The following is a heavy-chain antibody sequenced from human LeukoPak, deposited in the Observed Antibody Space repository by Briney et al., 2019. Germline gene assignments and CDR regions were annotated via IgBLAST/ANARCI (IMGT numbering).Heavy chain of an antibody. CDR3: AREGGYSYGALYYFDY. CDR1: GFTFSSYE. D-gene: IGHD5-18*01. CDR2: ISSSGSTI. Sequence: PGGSLRLSCAASGFTFSSYEMNWVRQAPGKGLEWVSYISSSGSTIYYADSVKGRFTISRDNAKNSLYLQMNSLRAEDTAVYYCAREGGYSYGALYYFDYWGQGTLVTVSS. V-gene: IGHV3-48*03. J-gene: IGHJ4*02.